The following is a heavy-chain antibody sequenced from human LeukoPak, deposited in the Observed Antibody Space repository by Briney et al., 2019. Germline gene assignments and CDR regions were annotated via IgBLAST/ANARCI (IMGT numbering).Heavy chain of an antibody. D-gene: IGHD6-19*01. V-gene: IGHV3-23*01. Sequence: PGGSLRLSCAASGFTFSTYGINWVRQAPGKGLEWVSGIGGSGIRVYYADSVKGRFTISRDNSKNTVYLRLSSLTVEDTAVYYCAKDTVAAVAVPYWGQGTLVTVSS. CDR3: AKDTVAAVAVPY. J-gene: IGHJ4*02. CDR1: GFTFSTYG. CDR2: IGGSGIRV.